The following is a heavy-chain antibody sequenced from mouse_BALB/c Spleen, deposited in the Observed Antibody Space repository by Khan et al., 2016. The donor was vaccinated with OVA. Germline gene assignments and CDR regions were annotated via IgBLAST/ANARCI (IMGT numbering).Heavy chain of an antibody. CDR1: GYTFTSYW. Sequence: DLVKPGASVKLSCKASGYTFTSYWINWIKQRPGQGLEWIGRISPGSGTPYYNEMFKGKATLTVDTSSITAYIQLSSLSSEDSAVYFCVRENYYGSSHYAMDYWGQGTSVTVSS. J-gene: IGHJ4*01. CDR2: ISPGSGTP. D-gene: IGHD1-1*01. V-gene: IGHV1S41*01. CDR3: VRENYYGSSHYAMDY.